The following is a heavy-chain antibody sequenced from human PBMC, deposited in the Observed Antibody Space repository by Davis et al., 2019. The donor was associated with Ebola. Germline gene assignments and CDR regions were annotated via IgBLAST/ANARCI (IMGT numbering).Heavy chain of an antibody. J-gene: IGHJ4*02. CDR2: INAGNGNT. D-gene: IGHD6-19*01. CDR3: ARGTGTGYNSGWYVY. Sequence: AASVKVSCKASGYTFTSYAMHWVRQAPGQRLEWMGWINAGNGNTKYSQKFQGRVTMTRDTSTSTVYMELSSLRSEDTAMYYCARGTGTGYNSGWYVYWGQGTLVTVSS. CDR1: GYTFTSYA. V-gene: IGHV1-3*01.